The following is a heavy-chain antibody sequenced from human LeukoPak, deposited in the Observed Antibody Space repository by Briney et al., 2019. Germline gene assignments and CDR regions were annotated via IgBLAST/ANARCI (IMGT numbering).Heavy chain of an antibody. CDR2: ISWNSGSI. CDR3: AKGPYWYFDL. Sequence: GGSLRLSCAAPGFTFDDYAMHWVRQAPGKGLEWVSGISWNSGSIGYADSVKGRFTISRDNAKNSLYLQMNSLRAEDTALYYCAKGPYWYFDLWGRGTLVTVSS. V-gene: IGHV3-9*01. J-gene: IGHJ2*01. CDR1: GFTFDDYA.